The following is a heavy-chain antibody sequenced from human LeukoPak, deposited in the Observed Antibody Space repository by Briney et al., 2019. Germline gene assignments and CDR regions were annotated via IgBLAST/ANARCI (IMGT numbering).Heavy chain of an antibody. CDR1: GGSFSGYY. V-gene: IGHV4-34*01. CDR3: ARGDIVLMVYAMVFDY. J-gene: IGHJ4*02. Sequence: SETLSLTCAVYGGSFSGYYWSWIRQPPGKGLEWIGEINHSGSTNYNPSLKSRVTISVDTSKNQFSLKLSSVTAADTAVYYCARGDIVLMVYAMVFDYWGQGTLDTVSS. CDR2: INHSGST. D-gene: IGHD2-8*01.